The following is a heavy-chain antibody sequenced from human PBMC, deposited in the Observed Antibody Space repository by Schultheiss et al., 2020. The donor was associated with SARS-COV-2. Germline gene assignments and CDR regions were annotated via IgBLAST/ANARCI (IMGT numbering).Heavy chain of an antibody. V-gene: IGHV3-30*03. CDR3: ARDRIRGYYYMDV. J-gene: IGHJ6*03. D-gene: IGHD1-14*01. CDR2: ISYDGSNK. Sequence: GESLKISCAASGFTVSSNYMSWVRQAPGKGLEWVAVISYDGSNKYYVDSVKGRFTISRDNSKNTLYLQMNSLRAEDTAVYYCARDRIRGYYYMDVWGKGTTVTVSS. CDR1: GFTVSSNY.